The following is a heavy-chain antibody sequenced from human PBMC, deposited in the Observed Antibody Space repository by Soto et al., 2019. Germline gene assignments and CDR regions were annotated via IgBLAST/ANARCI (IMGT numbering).Heavy chain of an antibody. V-gene: IGHV3-23*01. CDR1: GFTFSSYA. CDR3: AKDRDLYDFWSGPDAFDI. Sequence: GGSLRLSCAASGFTFSSYAMSWVRQAPGKGLKWVSAISGSGGSTYYADSVKGRFTISRDNSKNTLYLQMNSLRAEDTAVYYCAKDRDLYDFWSGPDAFDIWGQGTMVTVSS. J-gene: IGHJ3*02. D-gene: IGHD3-3*01. CDR2: ISGSGGST.